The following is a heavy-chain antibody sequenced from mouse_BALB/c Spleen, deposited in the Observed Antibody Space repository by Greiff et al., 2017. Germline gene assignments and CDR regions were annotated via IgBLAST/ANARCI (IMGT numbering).Heavy chain of an antibody. V-gene: IGHV1S81*02. D-gene: IGHD1-1*01. CDR1: GYTFTSYW. CDR3: ARNFPHNSGSSPDY. Sequence: QVQLQQPGAELVKPGASVKLSCKASGYTFTSYWMHWVKQRPGQGLEWIGEINPSNGRTNYNEKFKSKATLTVDKSSSTAYMQLSSLTSEDSAVYYCARNFPHNSGSSPDYWGQGTTLTVSS. J-gene: IGHJ2*01. CDR2: INPSNGRT.